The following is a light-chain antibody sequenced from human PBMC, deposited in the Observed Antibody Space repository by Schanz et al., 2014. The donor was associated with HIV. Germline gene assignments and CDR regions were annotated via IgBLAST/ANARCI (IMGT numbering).Light chain of an antibody. V-gene: IGLV1-44*01. J-gene: IGLJ3*02. CDR1: NSNIRSNT. Sequence: QSVLTQPPSASGTPGQRVTISCSVSNSNIRSNTINWYQHLPGTAPKLLIYATYNRPSGVPDRVSGSRSGTSASLAISGLQSGDEADYYCTTWDDSLNGWVFGGGTKLTVL. CDR2: ATY. CDR3: TTWDDSLNGWV.